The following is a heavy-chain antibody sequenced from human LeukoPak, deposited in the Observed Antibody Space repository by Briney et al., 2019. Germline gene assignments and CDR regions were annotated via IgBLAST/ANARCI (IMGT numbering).Heavy chain of an antibody. Sequence: GGSLSLSCAASSFTFSDYTMHWVRQAPGKGLEWVALISSDGSNQYYAHSVEGRFTISRDNSKNTLFLQIDSLRPEDSAVYYCARRVGWSHVDHWGQGTQLTVSS. D-gene: IGHD6-19*01. V-gene: IGHV3-30*04. CDR3: ARRVGWSHVDH. CDR1: SFTFSDYT. CDR2: ISSDGSNQ. J-gene: IGHJ4*02.